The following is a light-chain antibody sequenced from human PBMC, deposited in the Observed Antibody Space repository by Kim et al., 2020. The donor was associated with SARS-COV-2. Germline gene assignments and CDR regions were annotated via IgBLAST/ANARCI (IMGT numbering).Light chain of an antibody. J-gene: IGLJ1*01. Sequence: GPTGRITCHRDRLRVNYASWYQQKPGQAPLLVLYDKNNRPSGIPDRFSGSSSGNTASLTIPGAQAADEADYYCNSRDRGSTGNLYVFGPGTKFTVL. CDR1: RLRVNY. V-gene: IGLV3-19*01. CDR2: DKN. CDR3: NSRDRGSTGNLYV.